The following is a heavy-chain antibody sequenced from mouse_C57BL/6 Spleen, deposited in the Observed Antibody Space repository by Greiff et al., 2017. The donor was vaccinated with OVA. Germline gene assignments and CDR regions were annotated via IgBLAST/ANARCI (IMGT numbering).Heavy chain of an antibody. CDR2: IHPNSGST. CDR3: TRGDSSGYTDY. J-gene: IGHJ2*01. V-gene: IGHV1-64*01. CDR1: GYTFTSYW. Sequence: QVQLQQSGAELVKPGASVKLSCKASGYTFTSYWMHWVKQRPGQGLEWIGMIHPNSGSTNYNEKFKSKATLTVDKSSSTAYMQLSSLTSEDSAVYYCTRGDSSGYTDYWGQGTTLTVSS. D-gene: IGHD3-2*02.